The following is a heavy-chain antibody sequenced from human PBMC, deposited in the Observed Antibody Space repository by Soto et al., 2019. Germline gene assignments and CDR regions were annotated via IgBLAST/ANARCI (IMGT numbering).Heavy chain of an antibody. CDR3: VRVGPDYYDSSGYPKGAFDI. J-gene: IGHJ3*02. Sequence: ASVKVSCKASGYTFTTYYMHWVRQAPGQGLEWMGIINPSGGSTRYAQKFQGRVTMTRDTSTSTVYMELSSLRSEDMAVYYCVRVGPDYYDSSGYPKGAFDIWGQGTMVTVSS. CDR1: GYTFTTYY. D-gene: IGHD3-22*01. CDR2: INPSGGST. V-gene: IGHV1-46*03.